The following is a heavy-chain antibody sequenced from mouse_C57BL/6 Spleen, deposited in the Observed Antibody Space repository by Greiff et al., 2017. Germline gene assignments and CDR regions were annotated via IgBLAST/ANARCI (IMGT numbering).Heavy chain of an antibody. D-gene: IGHD1-1*01. V-gene: IGHV5-9-1*02. J-gene: IGHJ3*01. CDR1: GFTFSSYA. CDR3: TRDPVYGSSPFSY. CDR2: ISSGGDYI. Sequence: EVKLMESGEGLVKPGGSLKLSCAASGFTFSSYAMSWVRQTPEKRLEWVAYISSGGDYIYYADTVKGRFTISRDNARNTLYLQMSSLKSEDTAMYDCTRDPVYGSSPFSYWGQGTLVTVSA.